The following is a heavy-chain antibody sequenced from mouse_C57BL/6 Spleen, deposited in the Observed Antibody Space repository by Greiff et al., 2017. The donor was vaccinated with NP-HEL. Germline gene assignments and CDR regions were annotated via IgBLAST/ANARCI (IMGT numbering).Heavy chain of an antibody. CDR2: IYPGSGST. CDR1: GYTFTSYW. CDR3: ARKYYYGSSGGFDY. V-gene: IGHV1-55*01. J-gene: IGHJ2*01. Sequence: QVQLKQPGAELVKPGASVKMSCKASGYTFTSYWITWVKQRPGQGLEWIGDIYPGSGSTNYNEKFKSKATLTVDTSSSTAYMQLSSLTSEDSAVYYCARKYYYGSSGGFDYWGQGTTLTVSS. D-gene: IGHD1-1*01.